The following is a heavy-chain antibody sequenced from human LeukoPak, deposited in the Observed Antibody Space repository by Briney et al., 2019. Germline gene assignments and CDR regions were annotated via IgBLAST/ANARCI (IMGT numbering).Heavy chain of an antibody. CDR2: ISSSSSTI. J-gene: IGHJ3*02. Sequence: GGSLRLSCAASGFTFSSYSMNWVRQAPGKGLEWVSYISSSSSTIYYADSVKGRFTISRDNAKNSLYLQMNSLRAEDTAVYYCARVRSSYYYESSGYYHYDAFDIWGQGTMVTVSS. V-gene: IGHV3-48*04. CDR3: ARVRSSYYYESSGYYHYDAFDI. D-gene: IGHD3-22*01. CDR1: GFTFSSYS.